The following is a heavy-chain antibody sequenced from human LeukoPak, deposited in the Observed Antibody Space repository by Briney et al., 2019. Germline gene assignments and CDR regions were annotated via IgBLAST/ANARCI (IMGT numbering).Heavy chain of an antibody. CDR3: ARVYGAYYYDSSGPGGGPTEFDP. CDR1: GYTFTGCY. J-gene: IGHJ5*02. Sequence: ASVKVSCKASGYTFTGCYMHWVRQAPGQGLEWMGWINPNSGGTNYAQKFQGRVTMTRDTSISTAYMELSRLRSDDTAVYYCARVYGAYYYDSSGPGGGPTEFDPWGQGTLVTVSS. V-gene: IGHV1-2*02. CDR2: INPNSGGT. D-gene: IGHD3-22*01.